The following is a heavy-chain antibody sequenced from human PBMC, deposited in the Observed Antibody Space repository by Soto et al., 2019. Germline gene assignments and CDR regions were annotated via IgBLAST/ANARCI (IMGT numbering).Heavy chain of an antibody. CDR1: GYTFTSHD. D-gene: IGHD3-3*01. Sequence: QEQLVQSGAEVRKPGASVKVSCKASGYTFTSHDINWVRQASGQGIEWMGWLNPNSGGTGIAQKFQGRVTLTRDTSITTAYLELTSLTSEDMAVYYCARGQHYDFWSGYNWFDPWGQGTLVTVSS. V-gene: IGHV1-8*01. CDR3: ARGQHYDFWSGYNWFDP. CDR2: LNPNSGGT. J-gene: IGHJ5*02.